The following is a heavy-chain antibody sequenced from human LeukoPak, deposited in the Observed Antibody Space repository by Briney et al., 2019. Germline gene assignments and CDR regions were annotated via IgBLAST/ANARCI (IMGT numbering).Heavy chain of an antibody. Sequence: GGSLRLSCAASGFTFDNYALHWVRHAPGKGLEWVSGLTWNSGSIGYADSVKGRFTISRDNAQNSLYLQMNSLRPEDTAFYYCAKGSDSGYNFFDYWGQGTLVTVSS. CDR1: GFTFDNYA. D-gene: IGHD3-22*01. CDR3: AKGSDSGYNFFDY. CDR2: LTWNSGSI. V-gene: IGHV3-9*01. J-gene: IGHJ4*02.